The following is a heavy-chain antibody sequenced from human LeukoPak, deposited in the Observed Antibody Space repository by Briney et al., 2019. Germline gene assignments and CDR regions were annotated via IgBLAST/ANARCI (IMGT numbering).Heavy chain of an antibody. V-gene: IGHV3-21*01. D-gene: IGHD1-26*01. CDR2: ISSSSSYI. CDR3: ARGRHIRSYHYFDY. Sequence: GGSLRLSCAASGFTFSSYSMNWVRQAPGKGLEWVSSISSSSSYIYYADSVKGRFTISRDNAKNSLYLRMNSLRAEDTAVYYCARGRHIRSYHYFDYWGQGTLVTVSS. CDR1: GFTFSSYS. J-gene: IGHJ4*02.